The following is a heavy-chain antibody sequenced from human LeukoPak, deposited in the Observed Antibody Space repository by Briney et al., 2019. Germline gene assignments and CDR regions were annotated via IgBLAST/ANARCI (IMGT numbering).Heavy chain of an antibody. CDR3: ARGGDTIGSIRSPFDI. J-gene: IGHJ3*02. D-gene: IGHD3-22*01. Sequence: GGSLRLSCAASGFTFSSSWMGWARQAPGKGLEWVSAISGGGSTYYADSVKGRFIISRDNSKNTVYLQLNSLRAEDTAVYYCARGGDTIGSIRSPFDIWGQGTMVTVSS. CDR1: GFTFSSSW. V-gene: IGHV3-53*01. CDR2: ISGGGST.